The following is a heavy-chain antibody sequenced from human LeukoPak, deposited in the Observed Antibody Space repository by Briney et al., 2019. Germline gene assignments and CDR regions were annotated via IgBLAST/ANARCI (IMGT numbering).Heavy chain of an antibody. J-gene: IGHJ4*02. CDR2: INPNSGGT. CDR1: GYTFTGYY. D-gene: IGHD6-13*01. V-gene: IGHV1-2*02. CDR3: ARVATAAAGREVDY. Sequence: ASVKVSCKASGYTFTGYYMHWVRQAPGQGLEWMGWINPNSGGTNYAQKFQGRVTMTRDTSISTAYMELSRLRSDDTAVYYCARVATAAAGREVDYWGQGTLVTVSS.